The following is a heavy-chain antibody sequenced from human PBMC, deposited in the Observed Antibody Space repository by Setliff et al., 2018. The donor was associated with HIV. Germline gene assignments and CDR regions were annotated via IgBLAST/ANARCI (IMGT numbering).Heavy chain of an antibody. CDR3: TRSTTAD. D-gene: IGHD4-17*01. CDR2: IYPNTGGT. V-gene: IGHV1-2*02. J-gene: IGHJ4*02. Sequence: ASVKVSCKTFGYRFTDFYVHWVRQAPGEGLEWIGWIYPNTGGTNYAQKFQGRVTMTRDTSIRTAYMELRMLTSDDTAIYYCTRSTTADWGQGTMVTVSS. CDR1: GYRFTDFY.